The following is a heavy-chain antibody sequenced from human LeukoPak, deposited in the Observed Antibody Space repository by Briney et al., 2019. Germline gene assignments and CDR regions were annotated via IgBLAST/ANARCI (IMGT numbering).Heavy chain of an antibody. Sequence: PSETLSLTCTVSGGSISSYYWSWIRQSAGKGLEWIGRIYTSGSTNYNPSLKSRVTMSADTSKNQFSLKLSSVTAADTAVYYCARNGGSGTYYDGSFDYWGQGTLVTVSS. CDR1: GGSISSYY. D-gene: IGHD1-26*01. V-gene: IGHV4-4*07. CDR2: IYTSGST. J-gene: IGHJ4*02. CDR3: ARNGGSGTYYDGSFDY.